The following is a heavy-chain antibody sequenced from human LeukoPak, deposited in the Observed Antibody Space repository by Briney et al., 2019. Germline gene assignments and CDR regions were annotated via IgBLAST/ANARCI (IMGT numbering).Heavy chain of an antibody. V-gene: IGHV1-2*02. D-gene: IGHD6-19*01. J-gene: IGHJ6*02. CDR2: INPNSGGT. CDR3: ARWSPVAGSHYYYYYGMDV. CDR1: GYTFTGYY. Sequence: ASVKVSCKASGYTFTGYYMHWVRQAPGQGLEWMGWINPNSGGTNYAQKFQGRVAMTRDTSISTAYMELSRLRSDDTAVYYCARWSPVAGSHYYYYYGMDVWGQGTTVTVSS.